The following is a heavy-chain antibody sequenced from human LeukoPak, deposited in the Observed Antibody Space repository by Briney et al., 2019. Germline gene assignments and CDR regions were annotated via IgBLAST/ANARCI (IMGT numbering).Heavy chain of an antibody. CDR1: GGTFSSYA. J-gene: IGHJ6*02. V-gene: IGHV1-69*13. CDR2: IIPIFGTA. Sequence: ASVKVSCKASGGTFSSYAISWVRQAPGQGLEWMGGIIPIFGTANYAQKFQGRVTITADESTSTAYMELNSLRSEDTAVYYCAKPRQQLVRYGLDVWGQGTTVIVSS. CDR3: AKPRQQLVRYGLDV. D-gene: IGHD6-6*01.